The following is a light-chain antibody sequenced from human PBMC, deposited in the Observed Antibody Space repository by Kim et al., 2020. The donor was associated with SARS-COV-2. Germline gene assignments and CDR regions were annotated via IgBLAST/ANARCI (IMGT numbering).Light chain of an antibody. CDR3: CSFTSAVNWM. V-gene: IGLV2-23*02. CDR1: ISDIGTYSL. CDR2: DIS. J-gene: IGLJ3*02. Sequence: QSALTQPASLSASPGQSITISCSGTISDIGTYSLISWYQQHPGKAPRLIIFDISKRPSGVSGRFSGFKSGNTASLTISGLQPDDEADYFCCSFTSAVNWMFGGGTQLTVL.